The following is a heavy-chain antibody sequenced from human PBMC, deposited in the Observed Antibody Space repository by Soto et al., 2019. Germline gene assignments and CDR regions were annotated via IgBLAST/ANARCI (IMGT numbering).Heavy chain of an antibody. CDR3: ARGMTPPGAPAWYYFDS. V-gene: IGHV4-4*07. CDR1: GASITGSSY. CDR2: FSLSGTT. D-gene: IGHD2-8*02. Sequence: QVQLQESGPGLKKPSETLSLTCTVSGASITGSSYWSWIRQPAGKGLEWIGRFSLSGTTNYNPSLRSRVTMSADVSKNQFSMRLTSVTAADTALYYCARGMTPPGAPAWYYFDSWGQGTLVTVSS. J-gene: IGHJ4*02.